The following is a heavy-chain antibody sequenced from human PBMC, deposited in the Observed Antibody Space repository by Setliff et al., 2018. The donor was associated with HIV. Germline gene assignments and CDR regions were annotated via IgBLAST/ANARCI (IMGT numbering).Heavy chain of an antibody. V-gene: IGHV3-7*03. Sequence: PGGSLRLSCAASGFTFSDYWMTWFRQAPGKGLEWVANINQGGSDQYYVDSVKGRFTISRDNAKNSLYLQMNSLRAEDTAIYYCALLWPFDYWGQGTQVTVSS. D-gene: IGHD1-26*01. CDR2: INQGGSDQ. CDR3: ALLWPFDY. CDR1: GFTFSDYW. J-gene: IGHJ4*02.